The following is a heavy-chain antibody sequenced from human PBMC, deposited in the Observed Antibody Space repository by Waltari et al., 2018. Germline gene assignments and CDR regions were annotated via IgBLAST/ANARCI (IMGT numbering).Heavy chain of an antibody. CDR2: IYSGGST. CDR3: ARDRTYYYGSGSSPI. D-gene: IGHD3-10*01. CDR1: GFTVSRYY. J-gene: IGHJ4*02. V-gene: IGHV3-53*01. Sequence: EVQLVESGGGLIQPGGSLRLSCAASGFTVSRYYMSWVRQAPGKGLEWVSVIYSGGSTYYADSVKGRFTISRDNSKNTLYLQMNSLRAEDTAVYYCARDRTYYYGSGSSPIWGQGTLVTVSS.